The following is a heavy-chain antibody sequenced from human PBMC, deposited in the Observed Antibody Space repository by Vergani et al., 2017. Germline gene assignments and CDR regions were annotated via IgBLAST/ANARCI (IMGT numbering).Heavy chain of an antibody. V-gene: IGHV2-5*01. D-gene: IGHD6-13*01. Sequence: QITLKESGPTLVKPTQTLTLTCTFSGFSLSTSGVGVGWIRQPPGKALEWLALIYWNDDKRYSPSLKSRLTIAKDTSKNQVVLTMTNMDPVDTATYYCAHSGYSSSGTDFDYWGQGTLVTVSS. CDR1: GFSLSTSGVG. CDR2: IYWNDDK. CDR3: AHSGYSSSGTDFDY. J-gene: IGHJ4*02.